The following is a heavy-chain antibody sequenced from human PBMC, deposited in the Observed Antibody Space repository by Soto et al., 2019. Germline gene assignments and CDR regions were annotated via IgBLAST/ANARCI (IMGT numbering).Heavy chain of an antibody. D-gene: IGHD6-6*01. J-gene: IGHJ4*02. Sequence: EVQLLESGGGLVQPGGSLRLSCAASGFTFSSYAMSWVRQAPGKGLEWVSAISGSGGSTYYADSVKGRFTISRDNSKNSLYLQMNSLRDEDTAVYYCARIGVAARGYFDYWGQGTLVTVSS. CDR1: GFTFSSYA. V-gene: IGHV3-23*01. CDR3: ARIGVAARGYFDY. CDR2: ISGSGGST.